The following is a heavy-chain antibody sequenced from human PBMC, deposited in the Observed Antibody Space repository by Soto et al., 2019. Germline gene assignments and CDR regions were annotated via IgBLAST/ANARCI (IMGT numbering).Heavy chain of an antibody. CDR1: GYTFTRYC. V-gene: IGHV1-2*04. CDR2: INPNSGGT. Sequence: GASVKVSCKASGYTFTRYCMHWVRQAPGQGLEGMGWINPNSGGTNYAQKFQGWVTMTRDTSISTAYMELSRLRSDDTAVYYCARGHVLLWFGELLYRALYYGMDGWGQGTTVTVSS. CDR3: ARGHVLLWFGELLYRALYYGMDG. D-gene: IGHD3-10*01. J-gene: IGHJ6*02.